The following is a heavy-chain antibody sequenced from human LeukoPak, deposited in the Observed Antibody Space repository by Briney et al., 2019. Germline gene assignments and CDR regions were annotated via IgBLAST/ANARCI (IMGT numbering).Heavy chain of an antibody. CDR1: GVSVNSRSFY. V-gene: IGHV4-39*01. D-gene: IGHD2/OR15-2a*01. CDR2: VYSSGNV. J-gene: IGHJ4*02. Sequence: SETLSLTCSVSGVSVNSRSFYWNWVRQPPGKGLEWIGSVYSSGNVYQSPSLQSRAAISVDASNNSFSLTLKSVTAADTAAYFCVRGAMVSKPGDFWGQGTLVIVSS. CDR3: VRGAMVSKPGDF.